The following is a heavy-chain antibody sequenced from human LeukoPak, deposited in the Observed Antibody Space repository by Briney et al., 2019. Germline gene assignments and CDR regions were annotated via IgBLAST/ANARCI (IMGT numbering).Heavy chain of an antibody. CDR2: INHSGST. D-gene: IGHD1-26*01. CDR1: GGSFSGYY. CDR3: ARESAGSRLKGSFDY. Sequence: PSETLSLTCAVYGGSFSGYYWSWIRQPPGKGLEWIGEINHSGSTNYNPSLKSRVTISVDTSKNQFSLKLSSVTAADTAVYYCARESAGSRLKGSFDYWGQGPWSPSPQ. J-gene: IGHJ4*02. V-gene: IGHV4-34*01.